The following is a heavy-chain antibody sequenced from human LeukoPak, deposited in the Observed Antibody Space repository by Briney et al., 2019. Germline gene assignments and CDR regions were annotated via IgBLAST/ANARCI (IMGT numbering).Heavy chain of an antibody. CDR3: ASLGYCSGGSCYGRADAFDI. D-gene: IGHD2-15*01. CDR2: ISSSSSYI. CDR1: GFTFSSYS. V-gene: IGHV3-21*01. J-gene: IGHJ3*02. Sequence: GGSLRLSCAASGFTFSSYSMNWVRQAPGKGLEWVSSISSSSSYIYYADSVKGRFTISRDNAKNSPYLQMNSLRAEDTAVYYCASLGYCSGGSCYGRADAFDIWGQGTMVTVSS.